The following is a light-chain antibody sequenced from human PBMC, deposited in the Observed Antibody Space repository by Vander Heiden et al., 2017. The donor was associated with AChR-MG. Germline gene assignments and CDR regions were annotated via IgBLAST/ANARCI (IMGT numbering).Light chain of an antibody. Sequence: DIKMTQSPSSLSASVGARVTITCRASQGISDFLAWYQQEPGKVPKLLIYAASALQSGVPSRFSGGGSGTDFTLTISSLQPEDVGTYYCQKYNSSPFTFGGGTKVEIK. CDR3: QKYNSSPFT. V-gene: IGKV1-27*01. J-gene: IGKJ4*01. CDR2: AAS. CDR1: QGISDF.